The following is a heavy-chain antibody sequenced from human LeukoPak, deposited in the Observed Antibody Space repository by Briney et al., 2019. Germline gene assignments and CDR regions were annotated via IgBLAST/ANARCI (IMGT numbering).Heavy chain of an antibody. V-gene: IGHV3-30*02. CDR2: IRYDGSNK. J-gene: IGHJ4*02. Sequence: GGSLRLSCAASGFTFSSYGMHWVRQAPGKGLEWVAFIRYDGSNKYYADSVKGRFTISRDNSKNTLYLQMNSLRAEDTAVYYCAKDNSSGSSGWYRYYFDYWGQGTLVTVSS. D-gene: IGHD6-19*01. CDR1: GFTFSSYG. CDR3: AKDNSSGSSGWYRYYFDY.